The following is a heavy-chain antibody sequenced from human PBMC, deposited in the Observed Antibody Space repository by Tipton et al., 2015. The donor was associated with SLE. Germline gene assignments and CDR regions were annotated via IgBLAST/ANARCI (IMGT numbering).Heavy chain of an antibody. V-gene: IGHV3-11*05. J-gene: IGHJ4*02. CDR2: ISSSSSYT. CDR3: AKDFYYDFWSEEGY. Sequence: SLRLSCAASGFTFSDYYMSWIRQAPGKGLEWVSYISSSSSYTNYADSVKGRFTISRDNSKNTLYLQMNSLRAEDTAVYYCAKDFYYDFWSEEGYWGQGTLVTVSS. CDR1: GFTFSDYY. D-gene: IGHD3-3*01.